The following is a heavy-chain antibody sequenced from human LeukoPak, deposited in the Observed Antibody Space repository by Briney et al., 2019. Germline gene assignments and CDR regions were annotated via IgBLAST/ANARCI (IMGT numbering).Heavy chain of an antibody. CDR1: GFTFSSYG. V-gene: IGHV3-30*02. Sequence: PGGSLRLSCAASGFTFSSYGMHWVRQAPGKGLEWVTFIQYDGSNKKYADSVKGRFTISRDNTKNSLYLQMNSLRAEDTAVYYCAKDGGGDPDSFDIWGQGTMVTVSS. CDR2: IQYDGSNK. D-gene: IGHD2-21*02. CDR3: AKDGGGDPDSFDI. J-gene: IGHJ3*02.